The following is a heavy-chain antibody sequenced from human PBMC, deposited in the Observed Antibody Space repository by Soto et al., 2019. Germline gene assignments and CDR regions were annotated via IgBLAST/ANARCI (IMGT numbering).Heavy chain of an antibody. CDR2: ISYDGSNK. CDR1: GFTFSSYA. J-gene: IGHJ4*02. CDR3: ARELVRGVMTN. D-gene: IGHD3-10*01. Sequence: QVQLVESGGGVVQPGRSLRLSCAASGFTFSSYAMHWVRQAPGKGLEWVAVISYDGSNKCYADSVKGRFTISRDNSKNTLYLQMNSLRAEDTAVYYCARELVRGVMTNWGQGTLVTVSS. V-gene: IGHV3-30-3*01.